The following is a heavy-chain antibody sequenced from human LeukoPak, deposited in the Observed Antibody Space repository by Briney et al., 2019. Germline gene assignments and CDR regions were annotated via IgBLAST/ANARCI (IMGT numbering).Heavy chain of an antibody. Sequence: PGGSLRLSCAASGFTFSSYSMNWVRQAPGKGLEWVSSISSSNSYIYYADSVKGRFTISRDNAKNSLYLQMNSLRAEDTAVYYCARVNYYGSGSLPEYFQHWGQGTLVTVSS. J-gene: IGHJ1*01. D-gene: IGHD3-10*01. V-gene: IGHV3-21*01. CDR2: ISSSNSYI. CDR3: ARVNYYGSGSLPEYFQH. CDR1: GFTFSSYS.